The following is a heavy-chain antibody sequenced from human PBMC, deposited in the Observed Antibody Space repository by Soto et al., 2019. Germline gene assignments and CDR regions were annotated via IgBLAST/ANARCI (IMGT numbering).Heavy chain of an antibody. J-gene: IGHJ6*03. V-gene: IGHV6-1*01. CDR3: AGTTSPAWLYMDA. CDR2: TYYRSRWYN. CDR1: GDSVSSNSAA. Sequence: SQTLSLTCVISGDSVSSNSAAWNWIRLSPSRGLEWLARTYYRSRWYNDYAVSVRSRITVNPDTSKNQFSLQLTSVTPEDTAVYYCAGTTSPAWLYMDARGQGATVTISS. D-gene: IGHD1-7*01.